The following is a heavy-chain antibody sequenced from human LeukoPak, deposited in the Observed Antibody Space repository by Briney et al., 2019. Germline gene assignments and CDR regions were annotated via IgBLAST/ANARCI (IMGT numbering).Heavy chain of an antibody. CDR2: ISDSGNM. V-gene: IGHV4-59*01. CDR3: ARLMTTEIHDAFDI. D-gene: IGHD4-11*01. J-gene: IGHJ3*02. CDR1: GDSISRYY. Sequence: SETLSLTCTVSGDSISRYYWSWIRQPPGKGLEWIAYISDSGNMNKNPALESRVSISGDTPKNQLSLILSSVTAADTALYYCARLMTTEIHDAFDIWGQGTMVIVSS.